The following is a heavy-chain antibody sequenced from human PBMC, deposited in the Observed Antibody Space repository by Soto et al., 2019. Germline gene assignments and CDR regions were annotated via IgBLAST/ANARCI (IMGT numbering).Heavy chain of an antibody. CDR3: ARDRHSGYYYYGMDV. J-gene: IGHJ6*02. D-gene: IGHD1-26*01. Sequence: LRLSCAASGFTFSDYYMSRIRQAPGKGLEWVSYISSSGSTIYYADSVKGRFTISRDNAKNSLYLQMNSLRAEDTAVYYCARDRHSGYYYYGMDVWGQGTTVTVSS. V-gene: IGHV3-11*01. CDR1: GFTFSDYY. CDR2: ISSSGSTI.